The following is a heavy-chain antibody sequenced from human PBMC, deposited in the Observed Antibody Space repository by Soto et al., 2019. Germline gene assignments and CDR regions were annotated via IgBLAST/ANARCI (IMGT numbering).Heavy chain of an antibody. V-gene: IGHV3-7*05. CDR2: IKADGSGK. CDR1: GFTFSDSW. J-gene: IGHJ4*02. Sequence: EMQLVESGGGLVQPGGSLRLSCAASGFTFSDSWMNWVRQAPGKGLEWVANIKADGSGKYYVDSVKGRFSISRDNAKNSLYLQMDSLRAEDTAVYYCPSPGGVLEPLTGWGQGTLVTVSS. CDR3: PSPGGVLEPLTG. D-gene: IGHD1-1*01.